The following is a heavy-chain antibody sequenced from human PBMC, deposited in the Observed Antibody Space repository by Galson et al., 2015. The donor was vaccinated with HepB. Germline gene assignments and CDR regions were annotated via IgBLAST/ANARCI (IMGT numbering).Heavy chain of an antibody. CDR1: GFTFRDSA. CDR3: TRSGDDYNFFLQH. CDR2: IRSTLNDATP. Sequence: SLRLSCATSGFTFRDSAMSWFRQPPGEGLEWVGFIRSTLNDATPQYAASVTGRFTISRDDSKGIVYLQMNSLKTEDTAVYYCTRSGDDYNFFLQHWGQGTLVTVSS. J-gene: IGHJ4*02. D-gene: IGHD5-24*01. V-gene: IGHV3-49*03.